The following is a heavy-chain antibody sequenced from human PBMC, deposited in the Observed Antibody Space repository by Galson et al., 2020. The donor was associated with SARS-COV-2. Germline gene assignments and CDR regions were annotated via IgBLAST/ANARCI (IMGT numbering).Heavy chain of an antibody. CDR1: GYSFTSYW. J-gene: IGHJ4*02. Sequence: GESLKISCKGSGYSFTSYWIGWVRQMPGKGLEWMGIIYPGDSDTRYGPSFQGQVTISADKSISTAYLQWSSLKASDTAMYYCARHRQFTLGSYPFDYWGQGTLVTVSS. V-gene: IGHV5-51*01. D-gene: IGHD3-16*02. CDR2: IYPGDSDT. CDR3: ARHRQFTLGSYPFDY.